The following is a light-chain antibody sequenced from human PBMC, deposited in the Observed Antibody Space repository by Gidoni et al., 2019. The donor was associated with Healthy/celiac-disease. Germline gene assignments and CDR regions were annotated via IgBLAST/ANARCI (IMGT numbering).Light chain of an antibody. CDR2: LGS. CDR1: QSLLHSNGYNY. V-gene: IGKV2-28*01. CDR3: MQALQTPFT. J-gene: IGKJ3*01. Sequence: DIVMTQSPLSLPVTPGEPASISCRSSQSLLHSNGYNYLDWYLQKPGQSPQLLIYLGSTRASGVPDRFSGSGSGTEFTLKISRVESEDVGVYYCMQALQTPFTFGPXTKVDIK.